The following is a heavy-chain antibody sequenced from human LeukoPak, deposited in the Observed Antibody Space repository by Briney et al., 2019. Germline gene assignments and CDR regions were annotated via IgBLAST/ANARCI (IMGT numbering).Heavy chain of an antibody. CDR2: IDASGGST. V-gene: IGHV3-23*01. CDR3: TKGSGSGWYGWFAP. D-gene: IGHD6-19*01. Sequence: GGSLRLSCAASGFTFGSYAMTWVRQAPGKGLEWVSSIDASGGSTYYADSVKGRFTISRDNSKNTFYLQMNTLRADDTAVYYCTKGSGSGWYGWFAPWGQGTLVTVSS. J-gene: IGHJ5*02. CDR1: GFTFGSYA.